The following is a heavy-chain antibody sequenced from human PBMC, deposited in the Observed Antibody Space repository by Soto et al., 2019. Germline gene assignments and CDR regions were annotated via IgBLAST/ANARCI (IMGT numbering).Heavy chain of an antibody. Sequence: EVQLLESGGGLVQPGGSLRLSCAASGFTFYSYAMTWVRQAPGKGLEWVSSISGSGGTTYYADSVKGRFTISRDSSNNTLYLQMNSLRTQDTAVYYCAKAHSFVELTPFDYWGQGSLVTVSS. CDR2: ISGSGGTT. CDR1: GFTFYSYA. D-gene: IGHD1-7*01. J-gene: IGHJ4*02. CDR3: AKAHSFVELTPFDY. V-gene: IGHV3-23*01.